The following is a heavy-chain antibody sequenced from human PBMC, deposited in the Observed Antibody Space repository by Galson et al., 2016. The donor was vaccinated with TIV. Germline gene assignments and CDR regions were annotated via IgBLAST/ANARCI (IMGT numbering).Heavy chain of an antibody. Sequence: SETLSLTCTVSGGSVSRYYWSWIRPSAGKGLEWIGRIFTNGTTTYNPSLRSRVTMSVDTSRRQFSLRLTSVTAADTAVYYCATGNTNSRKYFDYWGQGIKVTVSS. CDR2: IFTNGTT. V-gene: IGHV4-4*07. D-gene: IGHD1-14*01. J-gene: IGHJ4*02. CDR3: ATGNTNSRKYFDY. CDR1: GGSVSRYY.